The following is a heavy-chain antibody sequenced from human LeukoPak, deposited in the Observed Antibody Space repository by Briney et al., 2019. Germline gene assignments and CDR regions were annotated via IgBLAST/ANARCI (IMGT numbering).Heavy chain of an antibody. J-gene: IGHJ4*02. D-gene: IGHD3-22*01. V-gene: IGHV3-23*01. Sequence: PGGSLRLSCAASGFPFSSYAMRWVRQAPGRAVEWGSAVSGSGGSTYYAASVKPPFPISRDNSKNTLYLQMNSLRAEDTAVYYCAKSDYYDSSGHPSSFEYWGQGTLVTVSS. CDR3: AKSDYYDSSGHPSSFEY. CDR2: VSGSGGST. CDR1: GFPFSSYA.